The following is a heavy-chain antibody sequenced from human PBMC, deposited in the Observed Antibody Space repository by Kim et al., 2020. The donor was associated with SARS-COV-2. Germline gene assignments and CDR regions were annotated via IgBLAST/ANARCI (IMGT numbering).Heavy chain of an antibody. CDR3: ARDLKATTVAFDI. Sequence: YPESVKSSITLNPDPSKNPFSLQLNSVTPEDTAVYYCARDLKATTVAFDIWGQGTMVTVSS. V-gene: IGHV6-1*01. J-gene: IGHJ3*02. D-gene: IGHD1-1*01.